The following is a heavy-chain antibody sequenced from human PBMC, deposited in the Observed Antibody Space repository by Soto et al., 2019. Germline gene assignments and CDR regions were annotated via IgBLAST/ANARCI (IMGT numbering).Heavy chain of an antibody. CDR3: ARHLFADSWSGYYMCWLEP. J-gene: IGHJ5*02. CDR1: GDSLTSAW. CDR2: MQHNGNT. V-gene: IGHV4-4*02. D-gene: IGHD3-3*01. Sequence: SETLSLTCAVSGDSLTSAWWSWDSQPPGKGLEWIGEMQHNGNTYYNPSLKSRVTISVDTCTNQFSLKLSSVTAADTAVYYCARHLFADSWSGYYMCWLEPCGQGTLVTVSS.